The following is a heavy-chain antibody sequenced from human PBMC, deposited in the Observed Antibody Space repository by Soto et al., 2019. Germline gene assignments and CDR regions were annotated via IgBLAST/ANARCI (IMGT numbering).Heavy chain of an antibody. CDR1: GGSISSYY. CDR3: ARVYSSSWYGIDP. D-gene: IGHD6-13*01. Sequence: SETLSLTCTVSGGSISSYYWSWIRQPPGKGLEWIGYIYYSGSTNYNPSLKSRVTISVDTPKNQFSLKLSSVTAADTAVYYCARVYSSSWYGIDPWGPGTLVTVSS. V-gene: IGHV4-59*01. CDR2: IYYSGST. J-gene: IGHJ5*02.